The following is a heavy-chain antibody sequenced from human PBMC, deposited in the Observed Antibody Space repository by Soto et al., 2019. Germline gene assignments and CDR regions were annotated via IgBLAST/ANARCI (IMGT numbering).Heavy chain of an antibody. CDR1: GLTFNSYC. Sequence: QPGGSLRLSCAASGLTFNSYCMHWVRHAPGKGLVWVSHINTDGSNTDYADSVKGRFTISRDNAKSTLFLQMNSLRDEDTAVYYCAREFCSGGNCYTYYFDLWGQGIPVTVSS. V-gene: IGHV3-74*01. J-gene: IGHJ5*02. D-gene: IGHD2-15*01. CDR3: AREFCSGGNCYTYYFDL. CDR2: INTDGSNT.